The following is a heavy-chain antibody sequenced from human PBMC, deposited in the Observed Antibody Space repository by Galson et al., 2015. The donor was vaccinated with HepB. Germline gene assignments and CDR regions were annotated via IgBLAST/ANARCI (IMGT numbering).Heavy chain of an antibody. CDR1: GGSIRSYY. V-gene: IGHV4-59*01. D-gene: IGHD2-2*01. J-gene: IGHJ6*02. Sequence: ETLSLTCTVSGGSIRSYYWSWIRQPPGKGLEWIGYIYYSGSTNYNPSLKSRVTISVDTSKNQFSLKLSSVTAADTAVYYCARALGYCSSTSCSEHFYYYYGMDVWGQGTTVTVSS. CDR2: IYYSGST. CDR3: ARALGYCSSTSCSEHFYYYYGMDV.